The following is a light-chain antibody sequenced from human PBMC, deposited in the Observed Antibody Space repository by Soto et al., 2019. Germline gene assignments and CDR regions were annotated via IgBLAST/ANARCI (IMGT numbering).Light chain of an antibody. J-gene: IGKJ4*01. V-gene: IGKV3-11*01. Sequence: EIVLTQSPVTLSLSPGERDTLSCRASQSVSSYLAWYQQKPGQAPRLLIYDASNRATGIPARFSGSGSGTDFTLTISSLETEDFAAYYCQQRSEWPLTFGGGTKVEIK. CDR2: DAS. CDR1: QSVSSY. CDR3: QQRSEWPLT.